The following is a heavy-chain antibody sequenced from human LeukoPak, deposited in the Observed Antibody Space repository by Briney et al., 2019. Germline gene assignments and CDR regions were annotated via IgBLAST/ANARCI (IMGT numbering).Heavy chain of an antibody. V-gene: IGHV3-7*03. J-gene: IGHJ4*02. D-gene: IGHD3-22*01. CDR1: GFTFSSHW. CDR3: ARATYYYDSSGYLY. CDR2: MNQDGSEK. Sequence: GGSLRLSCAASGFTFSSHWMSWVRQAPGNGLEWVANMNQDGSEKYYVDSVKGRFTISRDNAKNSLYLQMISLRVEDTAVYYCARATYYYDSSGYLYWGQGTLVTVSS.